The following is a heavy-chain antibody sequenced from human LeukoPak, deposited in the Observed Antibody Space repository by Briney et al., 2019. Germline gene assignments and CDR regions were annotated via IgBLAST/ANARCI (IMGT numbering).Heavy chain of an antibody. D-gene: IGHD1-26*01. CDR3: ARSAVAYSEWVY. CDR1: GYLFRTYW. CDR2: FYPGDSDT. J-gene: IGHJ4*02. Sequence: GESLKISCLASGYLFRTYWIAWLRQMPGRGLEWMGTFYPGDSDTRYSPSFQGQVTISVDVSTNTAYLHWGSLQASDTAMYYCARSAVAYSEWVYWGQGTLVTVSS. V-gene: IGHV5-51*01.